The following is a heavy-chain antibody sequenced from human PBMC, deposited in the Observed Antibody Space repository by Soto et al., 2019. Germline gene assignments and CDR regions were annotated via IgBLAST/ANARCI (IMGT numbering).Heavy chain of an antibody. D-gene: IGHD2-15*01. CDR3: ARDGGQDIVVVVVATYYYYGMDV. CDR1: GYTFTSYG. J-gene: IGHJ6*02. CDR2: ISAYNGNT. V-gene: IGHV1-18*04. Sequence: QVQLVQSGAEVKKPGASVKVSCKASGYTFTSYGISWVRLAPGQGLEWMGWISAYNGNTNYAQKLQGRVTMTTDTSTSTDYMELRSLRSDDTAVYYCARDGGQDIVVVVVATYYYYGMDVWGQGTTVTVSS.